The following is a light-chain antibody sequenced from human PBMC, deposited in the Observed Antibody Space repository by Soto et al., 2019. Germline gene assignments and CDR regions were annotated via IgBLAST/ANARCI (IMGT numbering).Light chain of an antibody. CDR2: DVS. CDR1: SSDVGGYNY. Sequence: QSALTQPASVSGSPGQSITISCTGTSSDVGGYNYVSWYQQHPGKAPKLMIYDVSNRPSGVSYRFSGFKSGNTASLTISGLQAEDEADYYCSSYTSTSTYVFGTGTKVTVL. CDR3: SSYTSTSTYV. V-gene: IGLV2-14*01. J-gene: IGLJ1*01.